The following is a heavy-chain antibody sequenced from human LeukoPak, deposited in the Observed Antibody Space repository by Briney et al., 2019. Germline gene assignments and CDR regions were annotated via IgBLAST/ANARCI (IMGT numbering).Heavy chain of an antibody. D-gene: IGHD2-2*01. V-gene: IGHV3-30*18. CDR3: AKDPLPLYCSSTSCPPVGCFDY. J-gene: IGHJ4*02. CDR2: ISYDGSNK. Sequence: PGGSLRLSCAASGFTFSSYGMHWVRQAPGKGLEWVAVISYDGSNKYYADSVKGRFTISRDNSKNTLYLQMNSLRAEDTAVYYCAKDPLPLYCSSTSCPPVGCFDYWGQGTLVTVSS. CDR1: GFTFSSYG.